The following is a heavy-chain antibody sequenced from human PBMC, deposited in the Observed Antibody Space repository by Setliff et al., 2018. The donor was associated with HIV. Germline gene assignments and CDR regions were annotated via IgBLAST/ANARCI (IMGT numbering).Heavy chain of an antibody. CDR3: ARFEVTPVTTRDS. CDR1: GESSNDYY. D-gene: IGHD4-17*01. Sequence: SETLSLTCAFYGESSNDYYWNWIRQPPGKGLEWIGEIHHTGHINNHPSFKSRVTISLDKSTNQFSLKMKSVTAADSAVYCCARFEVTPVTTRDSWGQGTLVTVSS. V-gene: IGHV4-34*01. CDR2: IHHTGHI. J-gene: IGHJ4*02.